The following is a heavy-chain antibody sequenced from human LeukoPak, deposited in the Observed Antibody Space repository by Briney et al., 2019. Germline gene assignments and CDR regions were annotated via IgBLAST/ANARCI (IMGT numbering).Heavy chain of an antibody. Sequence: SETLSLTCTVSGGSISSSSYYWGWIRQPPGKGLEWIGSIYYSGSTYYNPSLKSRVTISVDTPKNQFSLKLSSVTAADTAVYYCALHVFRYYYMDVWGKGTTVTVSS. J-gene: IGHJ6*03. CDR1: GGSISSSSYY. V-gene: IGHV4-39*01. CDR2: IYYSGST. D-gene: IGHD3-16*01. CDR3: ALHVFRYYYMDV.